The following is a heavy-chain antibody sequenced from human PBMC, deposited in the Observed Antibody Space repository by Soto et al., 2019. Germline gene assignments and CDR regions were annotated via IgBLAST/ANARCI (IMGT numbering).Heavy chain of an antibody. D-gene: IGHD6-19*01. V-gene: IGHV4-4*07. Sequence: SETLSLTCTVSGGSISSYYWSWIRQPAGKGLEWIGRIYTSGSTNYNPSLKSRVTMSVNTSKNQFSLKLSSVTAADTAVYYCARGGDSSGWYNEIYYYYYGMDVWGQGTTVTVSS. J-gene: IGHJ6*02. CDR3: ARGGDSSGWYNEIYYYYYGMDV. CDR1: GGSISSYY. CDR2: IYTSGST.